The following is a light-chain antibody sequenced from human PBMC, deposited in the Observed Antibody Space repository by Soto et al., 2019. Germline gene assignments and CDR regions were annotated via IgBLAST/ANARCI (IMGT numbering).Light chain of an antibody. CDR2: AAS. CDR1: QSISSY. Sequence: DIQMTQSPSSLSASVGDRVTITCRTSQSISSYLNWYQQKPGKAPKFLIYAASSLQSGVPSRFSGSGSRTDLTLTISSLQPEDFATYYCQHSYSTPYTFGLGTKLEIK. CDR3: QHSYSTPYT. J-gene: IGKJ2*01. V-gene: IGKV1-39*01.